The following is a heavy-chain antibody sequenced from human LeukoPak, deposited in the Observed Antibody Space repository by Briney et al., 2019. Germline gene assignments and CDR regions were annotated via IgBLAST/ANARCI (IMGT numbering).Heavy chain of an antibody. D-gene: IGHD3-10*01. Sequence: GGSLRLSCAASGFMFSIYWMRWVRQAPGKGLEWVANIKQDGSEKQYADSVKGRFAISRDNAENSLYLQMNSLKAEDTAVYYCAMFKRSGDDVCWGQGTLVTVSS. CDR3: AMFKRSGDDVC. J-gene: IGHJ4*02. CDR2: IKQDGSEK. V-gene: IGHV3-7*02. CDR1: GFMFSIYW.